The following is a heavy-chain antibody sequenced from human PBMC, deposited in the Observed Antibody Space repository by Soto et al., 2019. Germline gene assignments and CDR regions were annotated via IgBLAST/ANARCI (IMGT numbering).Heavy chain of an antibody. Sequence: EVQLVESGGALVQPGGSLRLSCAVSGFSFGNNWMHWVRQAPGKGLEWVSRMNSDGSTINYADSVKGRFTVSRDNAKNTLYLQKNSLRAEDTAVYYCATAEVDFWGPGTLVTVSS. CDR1: GFSFGNNW. V-gene: IGHV3-74*01. CDR2: MNSDGSTI. J-gene: IGHJ4*02. CDR3: ATAEVDF.